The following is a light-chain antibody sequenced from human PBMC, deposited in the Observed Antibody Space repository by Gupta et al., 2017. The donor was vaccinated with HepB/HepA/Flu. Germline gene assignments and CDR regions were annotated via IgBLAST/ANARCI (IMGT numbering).Light chain of an antibody. CDR2: DND. CDR1: SSNVGSKN. CDR3: AAWDESLTGVV. Sequence: QSVLTQSPSLSGTPGQRVTISCSGSSSNVGSKNVNWYQQLPGTAPKLLIYDNDERPSGVPDRFSGSKSDTSASLGITGLQSEDEADYYWAAWDESLTGVVFGGGTKLTVL. V-gene: IGLV1-44*01. J-gene: IGLJ2*01.